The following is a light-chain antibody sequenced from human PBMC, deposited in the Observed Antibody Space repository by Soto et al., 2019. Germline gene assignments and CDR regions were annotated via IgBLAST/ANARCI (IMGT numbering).Light chain of an antibody. CDR1: QGVGSS. CDR2: DAS. J-gene: IGKJ2*01. CDR3: QQRYSRPHT. Sequence: EVLLTQSPATLSLSPGERATLSCRTSQGVGSSLGWYQQKPGQAPRLVIFDASNRATGIPARFSGSGSGTDFTRTISSLEPEDFAVYYCQQRYSRPHTFGQGTKLEIK. V-gene: IGKV3-11*01.